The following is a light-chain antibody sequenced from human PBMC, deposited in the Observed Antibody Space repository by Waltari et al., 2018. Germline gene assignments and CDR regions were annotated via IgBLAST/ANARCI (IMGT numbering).Light chain of an antibody. J-gene: IGKJ1*01. CDR1: QTIGTY. Sequence: DIQLTQYPSTLSASVGDRVTVTCRASQTIGTYLAWFQRKPGKAPKLLIYEASTLENGVPSRFSGSGSGTEFTLTISSLEPDDFATYYCQQYNSYWWTFGLGTKVEV. CDR2: EAS. CDR3: QQYNSYWWT. V-gene: IGKV1-5*03.